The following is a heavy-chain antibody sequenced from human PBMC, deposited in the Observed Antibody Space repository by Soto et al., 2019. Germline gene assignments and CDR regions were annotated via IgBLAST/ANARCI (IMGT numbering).Heavy chain of an antibody. CDR1: GYTFTSYA. CDR2: INAGNGNT. CDR3: ARARGIAADARNWFDP. V-gene: IGHV1-3*01. D-gene: IGHD6-13*01. J-gene: IGHJ5*02. Sequence: GASVKVSCKASGYTFTSYAMHWVRQAPGQRLEWMGWINAGNGNTKYSQKFQGRVTITRDTSASTAYMELSSLRSEDTAVYYCARARGIAADARNWFDPWGQGTLVTVSS.